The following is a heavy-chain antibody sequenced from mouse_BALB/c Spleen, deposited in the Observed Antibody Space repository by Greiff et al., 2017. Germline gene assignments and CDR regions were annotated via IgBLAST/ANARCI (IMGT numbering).Heavy chain of an antibody. V-gene: IGHV1S137*01. Sequence: VQLQQSGAELVRPGVSVKISCKGSGYTFTDYAMHWVKQSHAKSLEWIGVISTYYGDASYNQKFKGKATMTVDKSSSTAYMELARLTSEDSAIYYGARGGNYVSYFDDWGQGTTLTAAS. CDR3: ARGGNYVSYFDD. CDR1: GYTFTDYA. CDR2: ISTYYGDA. D-gene: IGHD2-1*01. J-gene: IGHJ2*01.